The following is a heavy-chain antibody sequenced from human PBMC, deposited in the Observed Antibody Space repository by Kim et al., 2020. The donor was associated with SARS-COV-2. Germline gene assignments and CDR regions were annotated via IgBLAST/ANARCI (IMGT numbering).Heavy chain of an antibody. CDR2: IWYDGSNK. CDR3: ARDLREGYRAAGPY. Sequence: GGSLRLSCAASGFTFSSYGMHWVRQAPGKGLEWVAVIWYDGSNKYYADSVKGRFTISRDNSKNTLYLQMNSLRAEDTAVYYCARDLREGYRAAGPYWGQGTLVTVSS. V-gene: IGHV3-33*01. CDR1: GFTFSSYG. J-gene: IGHJ4*02. D-gene: IGHD6-13*01.